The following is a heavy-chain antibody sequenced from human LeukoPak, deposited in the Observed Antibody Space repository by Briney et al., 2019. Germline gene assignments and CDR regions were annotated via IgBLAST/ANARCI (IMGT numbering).Heavy chain of an antibody. CDR1: GFTVSSNY. V-gene: IGHV3-53*01. J-gene: IGHJ6*02. CDR2: IYSGGST. Sequence: GGSLRLSRAASGFTVSSNYMSWVRQAPGKGLEWVSDIYSGGSTYYADSVKRRYTISKDNSKNTLYLQMNSLRAEDTAVYYCARGSYYYYGMDVWGQGTTVTVSS. CDR3: ARGSYYYYGMDV.